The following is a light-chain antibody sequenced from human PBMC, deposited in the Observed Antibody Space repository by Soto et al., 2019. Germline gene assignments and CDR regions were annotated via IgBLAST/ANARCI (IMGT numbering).Light chain of an antibody. J-gene: IGKJ5*01. CDR1: QSVSSS. Sequence: IVVTQSPATLYLSPGERATLSCRASQSVSSSLAWYQQKPGQAPRLLNYDASNRSTGIPARFRGSGSWTDFTLTISGLEPEESAVYDCQVRSNWPSITLGQGTLLEI. CDR2: DAS. V-gene: IGKV3-11*01. CDR3: QVRSNWPSIT.